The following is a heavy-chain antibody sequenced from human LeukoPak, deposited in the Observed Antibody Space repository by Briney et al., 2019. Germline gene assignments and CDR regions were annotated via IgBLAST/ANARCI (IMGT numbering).Heavy chain of an antibody. J-gene: IGHJ4*02. V-gene: IGHV4-34*01. CDR2: INHSGST. Sequence: SETLSLTCAVYGGSFSGYYWSWIRQPPGKGLEWIGEINHSGSTNYNPSLKSRVTISVDTSKNQFSLKLSSVTAADTAVYYCARPTPGTGPFDYWGQGTLVTVSS. CDR3: ARPTPGTGPFDY. D-gene: IGHD1-1*01. CDR1: GGSFSGYY.